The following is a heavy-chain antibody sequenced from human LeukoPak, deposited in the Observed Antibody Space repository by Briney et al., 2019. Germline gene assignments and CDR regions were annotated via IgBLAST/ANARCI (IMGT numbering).Heavy chain of an antibody. V-gene: IGHV3-74*01. CDR3: AREAPYDILTGWYYGMDV. J-gene: IGHJ6*04. Sequence: GGSLRLSCAASGFTFSSYWMHWVRQAPGKGLVWVSRINSDGSSKSYADSVKGRFTISRDNAKNTLYLQMNSLRAEDTAVYYCAREAPYDILTGWYYGMDVWGEGTTVTVSS. D-gene: IGHD3-9*01. CDR1: GFTFSSYW. CDR2: INSDGSSK.